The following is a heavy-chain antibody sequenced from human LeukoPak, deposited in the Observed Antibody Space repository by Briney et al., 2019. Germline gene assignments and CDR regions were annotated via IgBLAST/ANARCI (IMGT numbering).Heavy chain of an antibody. CDR1: GVSFSGYY. V-gene: IGHV4-34*01. CDR2: INHSGST. J-gene: IGHJ3*02. Sequence: PSETLSLTCAVYGVSFSGYYWRWLRQPPGKGLEWLGEINHSGSTNYNPSLKRRVTISVGTSKNQFSLTHSPVTAPDPAAYYCARKPTIFGVAPRAFDIWGEGTMVTVSS. D-gene: IGHD3-3*01. CDR3: ARKPTIFGVAPRAFDI.